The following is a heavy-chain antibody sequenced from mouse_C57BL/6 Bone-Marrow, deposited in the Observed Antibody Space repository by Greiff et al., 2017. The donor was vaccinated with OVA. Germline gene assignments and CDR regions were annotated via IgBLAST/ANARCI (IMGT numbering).Heavy chain of an antibody. CDR2: ISDGGSYS. D-gene: IGHD1-1*01. J-gene: IGHJ3*01. Sequence: EVQLVESGAGLVKPGGSLKLSCAASGFTFTSYAMSWVRQTPEKRLEWVATISDGGSYSYYPDNVKGRFTIARDNAKNNLYLQMSHLKSEDTAMYYCARDRVIDGPFAYWGQGTLVTVSA. CDR3: ARDRVIDGPFAY. V-gene: IGHV5-4*01. CDR1: GFTFTSYA.